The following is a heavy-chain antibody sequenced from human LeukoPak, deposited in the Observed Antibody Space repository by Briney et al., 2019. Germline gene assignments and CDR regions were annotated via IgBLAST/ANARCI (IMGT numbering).Heavy chain of an antibody. CDR2: INHSGST. J-gene: IGHJ4*02. D-gene: IGHD6-13*01. Sequence: SETLSLTCAVYGGSFSGYYWSWIRQTPGKGLEWIGEINHSGSTNYNPSLKSRVTISVDTSKNQFSLDLTSVTAADTAVYYCARHDLYSGSDDFWGQGALVTVSS. V-gene: IGHV4-34*01. CDR1: GGSFSGYY. CDR3: ARHDLYSGSDDF.